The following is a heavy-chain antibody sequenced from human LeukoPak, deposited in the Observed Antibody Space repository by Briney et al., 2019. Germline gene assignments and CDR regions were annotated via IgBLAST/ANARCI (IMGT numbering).Heavy chain of an antibody. D-gene: IGHD6-13*01. CDR3: GRGVPEITGAGTGVDV. J-gene: IGHJ6*02. CDR2: ITNTSRNI. CDR1: GFTISSYS. Sequence: PAGTLSLNGAASGFTISSYSMMCVRHAPGQERVGGSSITNTSRNIYYTDSVKGRFTISRDNAKNSLYLQMNSLRAEDTAVYYCGRGVPEITGAGTGVDVWGQGTTVTVSS. V-gene: IGHV3-21*01.